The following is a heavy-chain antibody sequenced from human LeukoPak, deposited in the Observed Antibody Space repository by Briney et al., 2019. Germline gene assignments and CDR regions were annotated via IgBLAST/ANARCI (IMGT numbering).Heavy chain of an antibody. CDR1: GGSISSGDYY. D-gene: IGHD3-10*01. CDR2: IYYSGST. V-gene: IGHV4-30-4*01. Sequence: SQTLSLTCTVSGGSISSGDYYRSWIRQPPGKGLEWIGYIYYSGSTYYHPSLKSRVTISVDTSKNQFSLKLSSVTAADTAVYYCARGGLWFGELLYLSEAPYFDYWGQGTLVTVSS. J-gene: IGHJ4*02. CDR3: ARGGLWFGELLYLSEAPYFDY.